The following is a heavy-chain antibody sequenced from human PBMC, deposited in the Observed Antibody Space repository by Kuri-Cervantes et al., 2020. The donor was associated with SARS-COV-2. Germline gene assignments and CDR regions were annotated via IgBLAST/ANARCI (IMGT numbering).Heavy chain of an antibody. V-gene: IGHV4-39*01. CDR1: GGSISSSSYY. J-gene: IGHJ4*02. CDR2: IYYSGST. Sequence: SDTLSLTCTVSGGSISSSSYYWGWIRQPPGKGLEWIGSIYYSGSTYYNPSLKSRVTISVDTSKNQFSLKLSSVTAADTAVYYCATSGYYDFWSGYYFDYWGQGTLVTVSS. D-gene: IGHD3-3*01. CDR3: ATSGYYDFWSGYYFDY.